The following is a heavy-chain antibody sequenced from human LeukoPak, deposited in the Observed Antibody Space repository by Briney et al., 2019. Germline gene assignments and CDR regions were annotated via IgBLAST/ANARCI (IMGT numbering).Heavy chain of an antibody. D-gene: IGHD4-17*01. CDR3: ARGPHWVTGDYDAFDI. CDR1: GGSISSYY. J-gene: IGHJ3*02. Sequence: SETQSLTCTVSGGSISSYYWSWIRQPPGKGLERIGYIYYTGSTNYNPSLTSRVTISVDTSKNQFSLKLTSVTATDTAVYYCARGPHWVTGDYDAFDIWGQGTMVTVSS. CDR2: IYYTGST. V-gene: IGHV4-59*01.